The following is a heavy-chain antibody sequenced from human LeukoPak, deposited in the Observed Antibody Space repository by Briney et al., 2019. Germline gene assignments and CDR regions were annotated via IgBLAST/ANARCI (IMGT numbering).Heavy chain of an antibody. D-gene: IGHD3-10*01. V-gene: IGHV3-9*01. Sequence: PGRSLRLSCAASGFTIDAYSMHLIRQAPGKGLEWVSGISWNSGSIGYADSVKGRSTISRDNAKNSLYLQMNSLRAEDTALYYCAKGTYGSGVLGWFDTWGQGTLVTVSS. CDR3: AKGTYGSGVLGWFDT. CDR1: GFTIDAYS. J-gene: IGHJ5*02. CDR2: ISWNSGSI.